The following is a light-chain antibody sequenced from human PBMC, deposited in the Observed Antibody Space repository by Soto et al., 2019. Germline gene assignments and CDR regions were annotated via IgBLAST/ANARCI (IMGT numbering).Light chain of an antibody. Sequence: DIRMTQSPSTLSASVGDRVTITCRASQYISPWLAWYQQKPGKAPKLLIYKTSTLESGVPSRFSGSGSGTEFTLTIGSLQPEDFGSYYCPHYNSDAWTFGQGTKVDIK. CDR1: QYISPW. CDR3: PHYNSDAWT. V-gene: IGKV1-5*03. CDR2: KTS. J-gene: IGKJ1*01.